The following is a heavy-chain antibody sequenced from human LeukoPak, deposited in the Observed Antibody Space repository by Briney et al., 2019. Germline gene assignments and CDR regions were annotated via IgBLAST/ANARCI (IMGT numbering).Heavy chain of an antibody. D-gene: IGHD3-10*01. Sequence: GGSLRLSCVASASEFTFNRHWMSWVRQAPGKGLQWVAKIKHDGGAAFYVDSVKGRFTISRDNAKNSLYLQMNSLRAEDTAVYYCARDGGDLGAFDYWGQGTLVTVSS. CDR2: IKHDGGAA. CDR3: ARDGGDLGAFDY. CDR1: EFTFNRHW. J-gene: IGHJ4*02. V-gene: IGHV3-7*01.